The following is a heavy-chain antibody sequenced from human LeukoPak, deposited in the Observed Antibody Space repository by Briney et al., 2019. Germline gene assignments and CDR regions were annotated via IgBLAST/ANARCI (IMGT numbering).Heavy chain of an antibody. CDR3: ARDLGGGGGFDY. V-gene: IGHV4-59*02. Sequence: LETLSLTCTVSGGSVSSYYWRWIRQPPGKGLEWMGYIYYSGSNNYNPSLKSRVTISVDTSKNQFSLKLSSVTAADTAVYYCARDLGGGGGFDYWGQGTLVTVSS. CDR2: IYYSGSN. CDR1: GGSVSSYY. J-gene: IGHJ4*02. D-gene: IGHD2-15*01.